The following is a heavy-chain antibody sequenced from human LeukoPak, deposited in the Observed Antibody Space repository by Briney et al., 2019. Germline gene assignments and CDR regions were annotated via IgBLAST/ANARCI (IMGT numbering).Heavy chain of an antibody. D-gene: IGHD2-8*01. CDR1: GYTFTSYD. V-gene: IGHV1-8*01. Sequence: GASVKVSCKASGYTFTSYDINWVRQATGQGLEWMGWMNPNSGNTGYAQKFQGRVTMTRNTSISTAYMELSSLRSEDTAVYYCASGHTYCTNGVCLSYWGQGTLVTVSS. CDR2: MNPNSGNT. CDR3: ASGHTYCTNGVCLSY. J-gene: IGHJ4*02.